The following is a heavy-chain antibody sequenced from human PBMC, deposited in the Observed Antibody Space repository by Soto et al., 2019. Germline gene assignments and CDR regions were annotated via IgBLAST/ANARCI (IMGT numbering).Heavy chain of an antibody. CDR3: ARKDAFWGSDGLDH. Sequence: ASVKVSCKASGYTFTSYPIHWVRQAPGQRLEWMGWIDTDNAYTQYSQSFQGRVTISRDKSPSTAYMELSNLRSEDTAVYFCARKDAFWGSDGLDHWGQGTLVTVSS. CDR1: GYTFTSYP. J-gene: IGHJ4*02. V-gene: IGHV1-3*04. D-gene: IGHD3-16*01. CDR2: IDTDNAYT.